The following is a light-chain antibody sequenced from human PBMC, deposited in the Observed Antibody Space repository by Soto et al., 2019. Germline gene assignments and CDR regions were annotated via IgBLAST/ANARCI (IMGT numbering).Light chain of an antibody. CDR3: CSYTGRGTCV. Sequence: QSALTQPASVSGSPGQSITISCTGTGSDVGGYDYVSWYQQYPGKAPKLVIYDVTNRPSGVSNRFSGSKSGNTAALIIFGLQAEDGAGYYCCSYTGRGTCVFGTGTKVPAL. V-gene: IGLV2-14*03. CDR1: GSDVGGYDY. J-gene: IGLJ1*01. CDR2: DVT.